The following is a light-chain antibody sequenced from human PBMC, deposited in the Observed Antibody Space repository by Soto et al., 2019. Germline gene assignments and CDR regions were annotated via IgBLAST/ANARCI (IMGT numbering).Light chain of an antibody. CDR3: QQYGSSPPWT. Sequence: EIVLTRSPGTLSLSPGERATLSCRASQSVSSSYLAWYQQKPGQAPRLLIYGASSRATGIPDRFSGSGSGTDFTLTISRLEPEDFAVYSCQQYGSSPPWTFGQGTKVEIK. V-gene: IGKV3-20*01. CDR2: GAS. J-gene: IGKJ1*01. CDR1: QSVSSSY.